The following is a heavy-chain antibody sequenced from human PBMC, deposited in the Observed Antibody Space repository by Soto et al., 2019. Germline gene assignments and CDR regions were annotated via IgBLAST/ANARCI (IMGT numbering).Heavy chain of an antibody. CDR1: GYSISSGYY. D-gene: IGHD6-13*01. CDR2: IYHSGNT. CDR3: ARHYSSSSTWFDP. J-gene: IGHJ5*02. V-gene: IGHV4-38-2*01. Sequence: SETLSLTCAVSGYSISSGYYWGWIRQPPGKGLEWIGSIYHSGNTHNNPSLKSRVTISVDTSRNQISLKVNSVTAADTAVYYCARHYSSSSTWFDPWGRGTLVTAPQ.